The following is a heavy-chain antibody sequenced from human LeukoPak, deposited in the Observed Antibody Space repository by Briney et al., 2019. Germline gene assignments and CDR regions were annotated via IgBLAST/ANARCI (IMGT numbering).Heavy chain of an antibody. CDR2: TRSKAYRGTT. CDR3: SRGERDFDY. Sequence: GGSLRLSCTTSGLSFGDSAMSWVRQAPGKGLEWVGVTRSKAYRGTTEYAASVKGRFTISRDDSKSIAYLQMNSLKTEDTAVCYCSRGERDFDYWGQGTLVTVSS. V-gene: IGHV3-49*04. J-gene: IGHJ4*02. CDR1: GLSFGDSA. D-gene: IGHD3-16*01.